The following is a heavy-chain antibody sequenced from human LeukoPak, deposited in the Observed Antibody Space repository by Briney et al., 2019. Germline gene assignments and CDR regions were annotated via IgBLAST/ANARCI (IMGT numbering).Heavy chain of an antibody. J-gene: IGHJ3*02. CDR1: GFTFSSYW. V-gene: IGHV3-74*01. CDR3: ARYDTGKGVFDI. D-gene: IGHD2-8*02. Sequence: PGGSLRLSCAASGFTFSSYWMHWVRQAPGKGLVWVSRINSDGISTSYADSVKGRFTISRDNAKNTLYLQMNSLRAEDTAVYYCARYDTGKGVFDICGPGTMVTVSS. CDR2: INSDGIST.